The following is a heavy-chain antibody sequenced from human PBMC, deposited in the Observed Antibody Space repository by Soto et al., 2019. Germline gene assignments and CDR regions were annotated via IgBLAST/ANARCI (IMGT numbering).Heavy chain of an antibody. J-gene: IGHJ6*04. Sequence: GGSLRLSCAASGFTFSSYAMSWVRQAPGKGLEWVANISEDGSNENYVDSVKGRFTISRDNAKNALYLQMNSLRVEDTAVYYCAREIAARLWGKGTTVTVSS. V-gene: IGHV3-7*01. CDR2: ISEDGSNE. CDR1: GFTFSSYA. D-gene: IGHD6-6*01. CDR3: AREIAARL.